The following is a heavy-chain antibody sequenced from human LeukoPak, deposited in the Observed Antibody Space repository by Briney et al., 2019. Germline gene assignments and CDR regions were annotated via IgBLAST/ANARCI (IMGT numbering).Heavy chain of an antibody. CDR1: GYTFTSYG. D-gene: IGHD2-2*03. Sequence: ASVKVSCKASGYTFTSYGISWVRQAPGQGLEWMGWISAYNGNTNHAQKLQGRVTMTTDTSTSTAYMELRSLRSDDTAVYYCARVDIVVVPAADTYYYYYYGMDVWGQGTTVTVSS. CDR2: ISAYNGNT. CDR3: ARVDIVVVPAADTYYYYYYGMDV. V-gene: IGHV1-18*01. J-gene: IGHJ6*02.